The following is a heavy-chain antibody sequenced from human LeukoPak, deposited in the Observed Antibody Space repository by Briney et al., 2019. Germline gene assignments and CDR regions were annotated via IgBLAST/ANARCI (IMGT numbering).Heavy chain of an antibody. V-gene: IGHV4-59*08. CDR3: ARHLDYYDSSVNY. J-gene: IGHJ4*02. CDR1: GGSISSYY. Sequence: SETLSLTCTVSGGSISSYYWSWIRQPPGKGLEWIGYIYYSGSTNYNPSLKSRVTISLDTSKNQFSLKLSSVTAADTAVYYCARHLDYYDSSVNYWGQGTLVTVSS. D-gene: IGHD3-22*01. CDR2: IYYSGST.